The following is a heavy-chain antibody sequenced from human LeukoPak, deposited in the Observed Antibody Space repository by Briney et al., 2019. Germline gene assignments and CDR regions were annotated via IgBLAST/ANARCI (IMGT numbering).Heavy chain of an antibody. J-gene: IGHJ4*02. V-gene: IGHV1-69*05. Sequence: SVKVSCKASGGTFSSYAISWVRQAPGQGLEWMGRIIPIFGTANYAQKFQGRVTITTDESTSTAYMELCSLRSEDTAVYYCARGVAVAVTFDYWGQGTLVTVSS. CDR1: GGTFSSYA. D-gene: IGHD6-19*01. CDR2: IIPIFGTA. CDR3: ARGVAVAVTFDY.